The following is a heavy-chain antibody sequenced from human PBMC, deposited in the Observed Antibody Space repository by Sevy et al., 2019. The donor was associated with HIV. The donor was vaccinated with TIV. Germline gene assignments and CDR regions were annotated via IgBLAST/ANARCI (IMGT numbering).Heavy chain of an antibody. CDR1: GFMFNSYS. CDR2: INSGSGAI. V-gene: IGHV3-48*01. Sequence: GGALRLSCAASGFMFNSYSMNWVRQAPGTGLEWLSYINSGSGAISYADSVKGRFTISRDNAKNSLYLQMNSLSAEDTAVYYCVRTVSGTFRYDDYWGQGTLVTVSS. D-gene: IGHD3-16*02. J-gene: IGHJ4*02. CDR3: VRTVSGTFRYDDY.